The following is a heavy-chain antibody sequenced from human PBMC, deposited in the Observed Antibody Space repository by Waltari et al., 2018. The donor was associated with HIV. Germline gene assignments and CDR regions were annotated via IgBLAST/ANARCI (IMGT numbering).Heavy chain of an antibody. CDR2: ISNYNGNT. V-gene: IGHV1-18*01. CDR3: AREGTFDI. Sequence: QGPLVQSGAEMRKPGASVKVSCQASGYLFTNFGISWVRQAPGQGLEWMGRISNYNGNTNYAQKFRGRVTMTTDPSVSTAYMELRTLKSDDTATYYCAREGTFDIWSQGTMVTVSS. CDR1: GYLFTNFG. J-gene: IGHJ3*02.